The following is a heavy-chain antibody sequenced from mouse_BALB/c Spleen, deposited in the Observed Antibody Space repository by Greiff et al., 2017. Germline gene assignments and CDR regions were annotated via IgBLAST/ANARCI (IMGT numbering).Heavy chain of an antibody. CDR3: ARGWSRDYAMDY. Sequence: LQESGPGLVAPSQSLSITCTVSGFSLTSYGVHWVRQPPGKGLEWLGVIWAGGSTNYNSALMSRLSISKDNSKSQVFLKMNSLQTDDTAMYYCARGWSRDYAMDYWGQGTSVTVSS. D-gene: IGHD2-3*01. V-gene: IGHV2-9*02. J-gene: IGHJ4*01. CDR1: GFSLTSYG. CDR2: IWAGGST.